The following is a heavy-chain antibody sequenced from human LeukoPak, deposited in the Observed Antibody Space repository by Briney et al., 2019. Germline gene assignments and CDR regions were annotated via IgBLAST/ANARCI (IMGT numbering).Heavy chain of an antibody. V-gene: IGHV4-59*01. CDR3: ARVDDNGDLNFDY. J-gene: IGHJ4*02. CDR1: GGSISSYY. CDR2: IYYSGST. Sequence: PSETLSLTCTVSGGSISSYYWSWIRQPPGQGLEWIGYIYYSGSTNYNPSLKSRVTISVDTSKNQFSLKLSSVTAADTAVYYCARVDDNGDLNFDYWGQGTLVTASS. D-gene: IGHD4-17*01.